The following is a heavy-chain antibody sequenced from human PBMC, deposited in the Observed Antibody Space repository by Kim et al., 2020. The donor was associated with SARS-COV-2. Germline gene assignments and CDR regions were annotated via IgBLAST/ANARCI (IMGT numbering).Heavy chain of an antibody. Sequence: SVKVSCKASGGTFSSYAISWVRQAPGQGLEWMGRIIPILGIANYAQKFQGRLTMTEDKSTSTAYMELSSLRSEDTAVYYCARDESSSWDNWFDSWGQGTLVTVSS. D-gene: IGHD6-13*01. CDR2: IIPILGIA. J-gene: IGHJ5*01. V-gene: IGHV1-69*04. CDR3: ARDESSSWDNWFDS. CDR1: GGTFSSYA.